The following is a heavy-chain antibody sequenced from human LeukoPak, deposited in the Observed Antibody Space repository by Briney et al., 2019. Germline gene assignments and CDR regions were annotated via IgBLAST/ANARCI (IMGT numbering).Heavy chain of an antibody. D-gene: IGHD2-15*01. CDR3: ARGAVVVDASPYYGSGMDV. J-gene: IGHJ6*02. V-gene: IGHV1-2*02. CDR2: INPNTGGT. Sequence: ASVKVSCKASGYTFSDNYMHWVRQAPGQGLEWMGWINPNTGGTNYAQKFQGRVTMTSDTSISIGYMELSGLRSEDTDVYYCARGAVVVDASPYYGSGMDVWGQGSTVTVSS. CDR1: GYTFSDNY.